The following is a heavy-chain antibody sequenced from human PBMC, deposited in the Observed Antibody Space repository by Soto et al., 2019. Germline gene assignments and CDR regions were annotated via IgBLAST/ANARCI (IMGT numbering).Heavy chain of an antibody. J-gene: IGHJ4*02. CDR3: AKGEAYYYDTSAYFAY. CDR1: GFTFGAYA. CDR2: ISGSGGST. D-gene: IGHD3-22*01. Sequence: LRLSCAASGFTFGAYAMNWVRQAPGKGLEWISAISGSGGSTHYADSLKGRFTISRDNSKNTLYLQMSSLRAEDTAVYYCAKGEAYYYDTSAYFAYWGQGTLVTVSS. V-gene: IGHV3-23*01.